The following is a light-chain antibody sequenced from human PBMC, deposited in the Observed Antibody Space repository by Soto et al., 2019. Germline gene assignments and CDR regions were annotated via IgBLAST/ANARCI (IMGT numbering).Light chain of an antibody. V-gene: IGLV1-47*01. CDR2: RNN. Sequence: SVLTQPPPASGAPGPRVTISCSGNSSNVGTKYVYWYQQLPGTAPKLLIYRNNQRPSGVPDRFSGSKSDTSASLAISGLRSEDEADYYCAAWDDSLSGDVFGTETKVTVL. J-gene: IGLJ1*01. CDR3: AAWDDSLSGDV. CDR1: SSNVGTKY.